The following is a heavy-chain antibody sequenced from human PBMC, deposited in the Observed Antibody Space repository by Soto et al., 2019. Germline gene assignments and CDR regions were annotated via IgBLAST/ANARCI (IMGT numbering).Heavy chain of an antibody. D-gene: IGHD3-10*01. CDR3: ASRQLLSGQIDY. CDR2: INAGNGNT. V-gene: IGHV1-3*01. Sequence: ASVKVSCKASGYTFTSYAMHWVRQAPGQRLEWMGWINAGNGNTKYSQKFQGRVTITRDTSASTAYMELSSLRSEDTAVYYCASRQLLSGQIDYWGQGTLVTVSS. CDR1: GYTFTSYA. J-gene: IGHJ4*02.